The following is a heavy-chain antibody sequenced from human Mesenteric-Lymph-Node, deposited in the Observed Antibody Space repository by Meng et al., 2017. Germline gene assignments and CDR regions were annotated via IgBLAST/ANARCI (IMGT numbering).Heavy chain of an antibody. V-gene: IGHV3-30*01. CDR2: ISFDGSKK. J-gene: IGHJ6*02. Sequence: GGSLRLSCAASGFTFSSYWMSWVRQAPGKGLEWVAVISFDGSKKYYADSVKGRFTISREDSKNTVYLQMNSLRPEDTGVYYCARDLTMIVVVILGMDVWGQGTTVTVSS. D-gene: IGHD3-22*01. CDR3: ARDLTMIVVVILGMDV. CDR1: GFTFSSYW.